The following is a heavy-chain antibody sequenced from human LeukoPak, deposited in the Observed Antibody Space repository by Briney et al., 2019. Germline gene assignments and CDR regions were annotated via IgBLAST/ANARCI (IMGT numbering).Heavy chain of an antibody. CDR1: GYTFTSYD. V-gene: IGHV1-8*01. Sequence: ASVKVSCKASGYTFTSYDINWVRQAPGQGLEGMGWMNPNSGNTDYAQKFQGRVTMTRTTSISTAYMELSSLRSEDTAVYYCARVPALSRGSFDYWGQGTLVTVSS. CDR2: MNPNSGNT. CDR3: ARVPALSRGSFDY. J-gene: IGHJ4*02.